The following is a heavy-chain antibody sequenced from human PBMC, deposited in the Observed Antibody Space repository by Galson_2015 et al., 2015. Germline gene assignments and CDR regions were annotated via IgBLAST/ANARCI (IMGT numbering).Heavy chain of an antibody. V-gene: IGHV3-30*01. CDR3: ARDQAYCTGGSCSYNYYYMDV. J-gene: IGHJ6*03. CDR2: ISYDGSNK. CDR1: GFTFSNFA. Sequence: SLRLSCAASGFTFSNFALHWVRQAPGKGLEWLAVISYDGSNKYYADSVKGRFTISRDNSKNTLYLQMNSLRAEDTAVYYCARDQAYCTGGSCSYNYYYMDVWGKGTTVTVSS. D-gene: IGHD2-15*01.